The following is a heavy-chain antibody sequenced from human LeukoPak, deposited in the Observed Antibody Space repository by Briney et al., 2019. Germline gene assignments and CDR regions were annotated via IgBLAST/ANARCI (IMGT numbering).Heavy chain of an antibody. Sequence: ASVKVSCKVSGYTLTELSMHWVRQAPGKGLEWMGGFDPEDGETIYAQKFQGRVTMTEDTCTDTAYMELSSLRSEDTAVYYCATASTYYYDSSGRAFDYWGQGTLVTVSS. D-gene: IGHD3-22*01. CDR3: ATASTYYYDSSGRAFDY. CDR2: FDPEDGET. CDR1: GYTLTELS. V-gene: IGHV1-24*01. J-gene: IGHJ4*02.